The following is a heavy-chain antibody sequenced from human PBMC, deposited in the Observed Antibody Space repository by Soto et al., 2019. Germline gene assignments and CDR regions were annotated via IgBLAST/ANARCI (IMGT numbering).Heavy chain of an antibody. CDR3: ARGGGATFPGNYFDY. V-gene: IGHV3-33*01. CDR2: IWYDGSNK. D-gene: IGHD1-26*01. CDR1: GFTFSSYG. Sequence: QVQLVESGGGVVQPGRSLRLSCAASGFTFSSYGMHWVRQAPGKGLEWVAVIWYDGSNKYYADSVKGRFTISRDNSKNTLYLQMNSLRAEDTAVYYWARGGGATFPGNYFDYWGQGTLVTVSS. J-gene: IGHJ4*02.